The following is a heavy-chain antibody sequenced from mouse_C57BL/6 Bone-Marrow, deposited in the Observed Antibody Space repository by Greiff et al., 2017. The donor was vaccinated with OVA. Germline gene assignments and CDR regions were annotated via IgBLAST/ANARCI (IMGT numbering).Heavy chain of an antibody. V-gene: IGHV5-12*01. Sequence: EVQRLESGAGLVQPGASLKLSCAASGYTFSDFYMYWIRQTPEKRLEWIAYICNGGGSTYYPDTVKGRSTISGDNANNTLYLQISRLTSEDTAMYYCARLDAMGYWGQGTAVTVSS. CDR1: GYTFSDFY. CDR3: ARLDAMGY. CDR2: ICNGGGST. J-gene: IGHJ4*01.